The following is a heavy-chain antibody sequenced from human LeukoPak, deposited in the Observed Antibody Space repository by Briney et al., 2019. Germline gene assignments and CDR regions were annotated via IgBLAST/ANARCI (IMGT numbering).Heavy chain of an antibody. J-gene: IGHJ6*03. Sequence: SETLSLTCTVSGGSISSSSYYWGWIRQPPGKGLEWIGSIYYSGSTYYNPSLKSRVTISVDTSKNQFSLKLSSVTAADMAVYYCARMALHGVNYYYYMDVWGKGTTVTVSS. CDR1: GGSISSSSYY. CDR3: ARMALHGVNYYYYMDV. CDR2: IYYSGST. V-gene: IGHV4-39*01. D-gene: IGHD3-10*01.